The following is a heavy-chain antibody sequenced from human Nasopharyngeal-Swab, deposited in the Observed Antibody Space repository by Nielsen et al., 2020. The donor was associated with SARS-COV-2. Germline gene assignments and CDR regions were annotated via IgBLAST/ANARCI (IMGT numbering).Heavy chain of an antibody. CDR2: INAGNGNT. J-gene: IGHJ4*02. CDR3: ARAKYCSSTSCLRWGYFDY. Sequence: WVRQAPGQRLEWMGWINAGNGNTKYSQKFQGRVTITRDTSASTAYMELGSLRSEDTAVYYCARAKYCSSTSCLRWGYFDYWGQGTLVTVSS. D-gene: IGHD2-2*01. V-gene: IGHV1-3*01.